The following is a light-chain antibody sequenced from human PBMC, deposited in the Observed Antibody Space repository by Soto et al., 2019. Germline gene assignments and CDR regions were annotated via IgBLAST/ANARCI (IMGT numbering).Light chain of an antibody. CDR1: QDINTY. CDR2: AAS. J-gene: IGKJ5*01. CDR3: QQRKSYPIT. V-gene: IGKV1-9*01. Sequence: DLQLTQSPSFLSASVGDRVTITCRASQDINTYLAWYQQKPGKAPKLLIFAASTLQNGVPSRFSVSGSGTEFTVTITSLQPEDFATYYCQQRKSYPITFGQGTRLEIK.